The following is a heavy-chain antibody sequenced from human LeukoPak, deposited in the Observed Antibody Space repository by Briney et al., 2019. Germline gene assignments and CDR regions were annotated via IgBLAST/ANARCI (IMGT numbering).Heavy chain of an antibody. CDR3: AKTVTSQPDSYSNTWY. V-gene: IGHV3-23*01. CDR2: ISGSGDTT. CDR1: GFTFSTYA. Sequence: HPGGSLRLSCAASGFTFSTYAMTWVRQAPGKGLEWVSVISGSGDTTYYADSVKGRFTISRDNSKSTLYLQMNSLRAEDTAVYYCAKTVTSQPDSYSNTWYWGQGTLVTVSS. J-gene: IGHJ4*02. D-gene: IGHD6-13*01.